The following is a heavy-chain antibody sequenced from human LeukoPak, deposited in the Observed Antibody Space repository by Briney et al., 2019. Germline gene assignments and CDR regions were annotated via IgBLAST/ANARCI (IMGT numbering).Heavy chain of an antibody. CDR2: IKSKTDGGTA. D-gene: IGHD5-18*01. J-gene: IGHJ4*02. Sequence: GGSLRLSYAASGFTFNNAWMSWVRLAPGKGLEWVGRIKSKTDGGTADYAAPVKGRFTISRGDSKNMVFLQMNSLKIADTALYFCATEADTAMALPKNWGQRTLVTVSS. V-gene: IGHV3-15*01. CDR1: GFTFNNAW. CDR3: ATEADTAMALPKN.